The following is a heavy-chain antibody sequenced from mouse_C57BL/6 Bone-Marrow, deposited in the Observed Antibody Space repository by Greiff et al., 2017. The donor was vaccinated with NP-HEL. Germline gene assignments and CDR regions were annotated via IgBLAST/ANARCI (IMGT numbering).Heavy chain of an antibody. V-gene: IGHV5-6*01. J-gene: IGHJ1*03. Sequence: EVKLVESGGDLVKPGGSLKLSCAASGFTFSSYGMSWVRQTPDKRLEWVATISSGGSYTYYPDSVKGRFTISRDNAKNTLYLQMSSLKSEDTAMYYCARQIITTVVARYFDVWGTGTTVTVSS. CDR3: ARQIITTVVARYFDV. CDR2: ISSGGSYT. D-gene: IGHD1-1*01. CDR1: GFTFSSYG.